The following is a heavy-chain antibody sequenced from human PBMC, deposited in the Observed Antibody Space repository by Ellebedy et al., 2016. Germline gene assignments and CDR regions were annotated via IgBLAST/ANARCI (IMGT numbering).Heavy chain of an antibody. J-gene: IGHJ4*02. CDR1: GGSFSGYY. CDR3: ARHYAVAYIFDY. V-gene: IGHV4-34*01. Sequence: SETLSLXXAVYGGSFSGYYWSWIRQPPGKGLEWIGEINHSGSTNYNPSLKSRVTISVDTSKNQFSLKLSSVTAADTAVYYCARHYAVAYIFDYWGQGTLVTVSS. D-gene: IGHD6-19*01. CDR2: INHSGST.